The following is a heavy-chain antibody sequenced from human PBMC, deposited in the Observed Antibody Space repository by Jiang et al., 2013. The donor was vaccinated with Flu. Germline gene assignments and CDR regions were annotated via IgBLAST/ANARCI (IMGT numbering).Heavy chain of an antibody. D-gene: IGHD2-2*01. CDR2: IYYSGST. Sequence: GSGLVKPSETLSLTCTVSGDSFNIYYWSWIRQPPGKGLEWIGYIYYSGSTDYNPSLKSRATISVDTSKNQFSLNVRSVTAADTAVYYCARGRYCASTSCHPFDYWGQGTLVTVSS. J-gene: IGHJ4*02. CDR3: ARGRYCASTSCHPFDY. CDR1: GDSFNIYY. V-gene: IGHV4-59*01.